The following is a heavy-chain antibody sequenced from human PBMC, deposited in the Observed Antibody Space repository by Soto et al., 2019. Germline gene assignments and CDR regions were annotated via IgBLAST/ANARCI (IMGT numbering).Heavy chain of an antibody. V-gene: IGHV3-23*01. J-gene: IGHJ2*01. CDR2: ITRSGDYT. Sequence: EVQLLESGGGLVQPGGSLRLSCAASGFTFSTYAMTWVRQAPGKGLEWVSAITRSGDYTQYADSVKGRFTISRDNSKNTLYLQMISLRAVDTAVDYWAKVGSYYAQFAYWYFDLGGRGTLVTVSS. D-gene: IGHD3-10*01. CDR3: AKVGSYYAQFAYWYFDL. CDR1: GFTFSTYA.